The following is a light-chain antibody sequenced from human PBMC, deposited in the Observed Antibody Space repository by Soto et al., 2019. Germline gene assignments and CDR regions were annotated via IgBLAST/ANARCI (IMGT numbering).Light chain of an antibody. CDR1: QSFRGL. Sequence: EVVLTQSPVTLSLSPGERATLSCRASQSFRGLLAWYQQKPGQAPRLLIYDAYNRATGIPPRFSGSGSVTDFTLTISSLEPEDSAVYYCQQRHMWPITFGQGTRLESK. CDR2: DAY. V-gene: IGKV3-11*01. J-gene: IGKJ5*01. CDR3: QQRHMWPIT.